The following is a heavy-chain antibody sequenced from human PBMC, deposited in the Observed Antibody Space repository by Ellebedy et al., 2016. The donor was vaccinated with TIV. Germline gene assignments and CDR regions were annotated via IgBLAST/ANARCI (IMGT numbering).Heavy chain of an antibody. CDR2: ISSSSSTI. CDR1: GFTFSSYS. V-gene: IGHV3-48*02. D-gene: IGHD6-19*01. CDR3: ARKAVAALDY. J-gene: IGHJ4*02. Sequence: GESLKISCAASGFTFSSYSMNWVRQAPGKGLEWVSYISSSSSTIYYADSVKGRFTIPRDNAKNSLYLQMNSLRDEDTAVYYCARKAVAALDYWGQGTLVTVSS.